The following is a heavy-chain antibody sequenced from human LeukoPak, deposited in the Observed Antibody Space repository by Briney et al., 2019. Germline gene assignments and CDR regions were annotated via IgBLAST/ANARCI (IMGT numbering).Heavy chain of an antibody. CDR3: ATCRQVLLPFES. CDR1: GFTFSSYS. D-gene: IGHD2/OR15-2a*01. J-gene: IGHJ4*02. Sequence: GGSLRLSCAASGFTFSSYSMNWVRQPPGKGLEWVSSIFPSGGEIHYADSVRGRFTISRDNSKSTLSLQMNSLRAEDTAIYYCATCRQVLLPFESWGQGTLVTVSS. CDR2: IFPSGGEI. V-gene: IGHV3-21*04.